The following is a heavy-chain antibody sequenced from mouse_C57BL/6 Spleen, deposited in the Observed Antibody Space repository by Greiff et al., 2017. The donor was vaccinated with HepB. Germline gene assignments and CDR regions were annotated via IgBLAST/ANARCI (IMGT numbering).Heavy chain of an antibody. CDR3: ARRGNYSNLYAMDY. D-gene: IGHD2-5*01. Sequence: VQLQQSGPVLVKPGASVKMSCKASGYTFTDYYMNWVKQSHGKSLEWIGVINPYNGGTSYNQKFKGKATLTVDKSSSTAYMELNSLTSEDSAVYYCARRGNYSNLYAMDYWGQGTSVTVSS. CDR1: GYTFTDYY. CDR2: INPYNGGT. V-gene: IGHV1-19*01. J-gene: IGHJ4*01.